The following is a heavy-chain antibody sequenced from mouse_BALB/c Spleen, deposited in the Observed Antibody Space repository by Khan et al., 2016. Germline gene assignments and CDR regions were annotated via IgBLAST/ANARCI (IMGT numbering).Heavy chain of an antibody. CDR3: ARVEYGNLDY. J-gene: IGHJ2*01. Sequence: QVRLQQSGAELVRPGSSVKISCKASGYVFSNYWTNWVKQRSGQGLEWIGQISPGDGDTNYNGKFKGKARLTADKSSSTASMQLSSLTSEDSAVYDCARVEYGNLDYWGQGTTLTVAS. D-gene: IGHD2-10*02. CDR1: GYVFSNYW. CDR2: ISPGDGDT. V-gene: IGHV1-80*01.